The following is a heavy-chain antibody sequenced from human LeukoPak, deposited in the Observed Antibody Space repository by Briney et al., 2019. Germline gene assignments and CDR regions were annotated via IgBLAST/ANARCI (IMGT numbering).Heavy chain of an antibody. CDR3: ARAGPSSSWHQFDY. V-gene: IGHV3-11*04. J-gene: IGHJ4*02. D-gene: IGHD6-13*01. CDR1: GFTFSDYY. Sequence: PGGSLRLSCAASGFTFSDYYMSWIRQAPGKGLEWVSYISSSGSTTYYADSVKGRFTISRDNSKKGRFTISRDNSKNTLYLQMNSLRAEDTAVYYCARAGPSSSWHQFDYWGQGTLVTVSS. CDR2: ISSSGSTT.